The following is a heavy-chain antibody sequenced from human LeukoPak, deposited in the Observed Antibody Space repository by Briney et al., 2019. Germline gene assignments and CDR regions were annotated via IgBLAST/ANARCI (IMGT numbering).Heavy chain of an antibody. CDR1: GFTFSSYS. CDR3: ARERLRETPWPIYYFDY. CDR2: ISSSSSYI. J-gene: IGHJ4*02. V-gene: IGHV3-21*01. Sequence: PGGSLRLSCAASGFTFSSYSMNWVRQAPGKGLEWVSSISSSSSYIYYADSVKGRFTISRDNAKNSLYLQMNSLRAEDTAVYYCARERLRETPWPIYYFDYWGQGTLVTVSS. D-gene: IGHD4-17*01.